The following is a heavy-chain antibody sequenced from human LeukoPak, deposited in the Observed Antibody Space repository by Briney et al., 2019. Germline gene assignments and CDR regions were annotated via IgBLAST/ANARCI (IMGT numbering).Heavy chain of an antibody. CDR2: IKQDGSNK. D-gene: IGHD3-9*01. J-gene: IGHJ4*02. CDR1: GFTFSSYW. V-gene: IGHV3-7*03. CDR3: AKDDIDREAVSDPLDY. Sequence: GGSLRLSCAASGFTFSSYWMSWVRQAPGKGLEWVANIKQDGSNKYYADSVKGRFTISRDNSKNTLYLQMNSLRAEDTAVYYCAKDDIDREAVSDPLDYWGQGTLVTVSS.